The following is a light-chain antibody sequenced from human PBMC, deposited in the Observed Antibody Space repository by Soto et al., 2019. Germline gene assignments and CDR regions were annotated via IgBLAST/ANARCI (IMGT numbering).Light chain of an antibody. Sequence: DIPMTQSPSSLSTSVGDRVTITCRASQAISNYLAWYQRKPGNVPKLLIYAASTLQSGVPSRFSGSGSGTAFTLTISNLQPEDVATYYCQRYDSAPYTFGQGTKLEIK. J-gene: IGKJ2*01. CDR1: QAISNY. CDR3: QRYDSAPYT. V-gene: IGKV1-27*01. CDR2: AAS.